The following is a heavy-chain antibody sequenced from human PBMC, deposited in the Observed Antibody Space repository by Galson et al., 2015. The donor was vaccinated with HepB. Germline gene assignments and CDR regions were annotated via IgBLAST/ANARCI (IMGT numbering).Heavy chain of an antibody. CDR1: GYNFSSNW. J-gene: IGHJ4*02. CDR3: ARPYYEGGGG. D-gene: IGHD3-22*01. Sequence: QSGAEVKQPGESLKISCKGSGYNFSSNWIAWVRQMPGKGLEWMGIIYPGDSDTRYSPSFQGRVTISADKSISTAYVQWSSLKASDTAMYYCARPYYEGGGGWGQGTLVTVSS. V-gene: IGHV5-51*03. CDR2: IYPGDSDT.